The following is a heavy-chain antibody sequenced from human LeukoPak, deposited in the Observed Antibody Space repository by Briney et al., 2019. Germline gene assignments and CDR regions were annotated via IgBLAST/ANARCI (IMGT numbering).Heavy chain of an antibody. J-gene: IGHJ6*02. V-gene: IGHV4-59*08. CDR3: ARHRIGGDVLLWFGELSIYYYYGMDV. Sequence: PSETLSLTCTVSGGSISGYYWSWIRQPPGKGLEWIGYIYYSGSTNYNPSLKSRVTISVDTSKNQSSLKLSSVTAADTAVYYCARHRIGGDVLLWFGELSIYYYYGMDVWGQGTTVTVSS. D-gene: IGHD3-10*01. CDR2: IYYSGST. CDR1: GGSISGYY.